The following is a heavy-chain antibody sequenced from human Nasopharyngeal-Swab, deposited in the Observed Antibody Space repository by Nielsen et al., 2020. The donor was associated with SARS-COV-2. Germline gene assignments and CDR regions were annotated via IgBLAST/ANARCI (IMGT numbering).Heavy chain of an antibody. V-gene: IGHV3-7*03. D-gene: IGHD2-15*01. CDR2: IKQDGTEK. Sequence: GESLKISCAASGFTFSNSWMTWVRQAPGKGLEWVANIKQDGTEKYYVDSVKGRFTISRDNAKNSLYLQMDSLRADDTAMYYCVRVSSGGWYDSWGQGTLVSVSS. CDR1: GFTFSNSW. CDR3: VRVSSGGWYDS. J-gene: IGHJ5*01.